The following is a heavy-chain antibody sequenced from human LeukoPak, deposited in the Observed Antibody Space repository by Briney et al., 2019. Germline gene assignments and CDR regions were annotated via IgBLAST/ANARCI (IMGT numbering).Heavy chain of an antibody. D-gene: IGHD3-10*01. J-gene: IGHJ4*02. Sequence: GGSLRLSCAASGFTFSDYYMSWVRQAPGKGLEWVGRIKSKTDGGTIDYAAPVKGRFTISRDDSKNTLYLQMNSLKTEDTAVYYCTTVLRYYSGSYSDYWGQGTLVTVSS. CDR3: TTVLRYYSGSYSDY. CDR2: IKSKTDGGTI. CDR1: GFTFSDYY. V-gene: IGHV3-15*01.